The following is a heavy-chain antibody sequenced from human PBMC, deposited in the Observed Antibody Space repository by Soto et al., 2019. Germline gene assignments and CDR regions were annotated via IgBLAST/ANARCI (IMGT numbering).Heavy chain of an antibody. CDR2: ISAYNGNT. V-gene: IGHV1-18*01. J-gene: IGHJ4*02. Sequence: GASVKVSCKASGYTFTSYGISWVRQAPGQGLEWMGWISAYNGNTNYAQKLQGRVTMTTDTSTSTAYMELRSLRSEDTAVYYCARAPSHKDLHLAFDYWGQGALVTVSS. CDR3: ARAPSHKDLHLAFDY. CDR1: GYTFTSYG. D-gene: IGHD2-15*01.